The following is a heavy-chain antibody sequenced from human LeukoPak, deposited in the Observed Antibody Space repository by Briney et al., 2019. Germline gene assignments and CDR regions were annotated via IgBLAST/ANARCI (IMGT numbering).Heavy chain of an antibody. D-gene: IGHD3-10*01. CDR3: ARDHDTRLWFGELLVDP. Sequence: NPGGSLRLSCAASGFTFSDYYMSWIRQAPGKGLEWVSYISSSSSYTNYADSVKGRFTISRDNAKNSLYLQMNSLRAEDTAVYYCARDHDTRLWFGELLVDPWGQGTLVTVPS. CDR2: ISSSSSYT. J-gene: IGHJ5*02. V-gene: IGHV3-11*05. CDR1: GFTFSDYY.